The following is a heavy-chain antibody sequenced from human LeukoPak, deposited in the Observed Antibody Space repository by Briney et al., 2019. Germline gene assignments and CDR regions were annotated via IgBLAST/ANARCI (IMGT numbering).Heavy chain of an antibody. CDR2: IYTSGRT. CDR1: GGSISSYY. Sequence: SETLSLTCTVSGGSISSYYWNWIRQPAGKGLEWIGRIYTSGRTNYNTSLKSRVTMSADTSENQLSLKLSSVTAADTAVYYCARDRPLATVTTVDTYGFDPWGQGTLVTVSS. J-gene: IGHJ5*02. V-gene: IGHV4-4*07. D-gene: IGHD4-17*01. CDR3: ARDRPLATVTTVDTYGFDP.